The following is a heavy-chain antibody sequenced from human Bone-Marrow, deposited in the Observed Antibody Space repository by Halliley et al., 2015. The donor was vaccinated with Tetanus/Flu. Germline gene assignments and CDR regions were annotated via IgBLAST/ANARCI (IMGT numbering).Heavy chain of an antibody. Sequence: TLSLTCTVSGGSISNYYWTWIRQPPGKRPELIGYIYNSGSTIFNPSLKSRVTISLDTSKNQLSLNLISVTAADTAVYYCARGDSGHDWHFQHWGQGTLVSVSS. V-gene: IGHV4-59*01. J-gene: IGHJ1*01. D-gene: IGHD5-12*01. CDR3: ARGDSGHDWHFQH. CDR1: GGSISNYY. CDR2: IYNSGST.